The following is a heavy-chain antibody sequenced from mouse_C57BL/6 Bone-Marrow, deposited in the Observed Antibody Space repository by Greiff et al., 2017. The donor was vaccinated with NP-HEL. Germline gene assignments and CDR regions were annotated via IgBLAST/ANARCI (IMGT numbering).Heavy chain of an antibody. J-gene: IGHJ2*01. CDR2: IYPGGGYT. V-gene: IGHV1-63*01. Sequence: QVQLKESGAELVRPGTSVKMSCKASGYTFTNYWIGWAKQRPGHGLEWIGDIYPGGGYTNYNEKFKGKATLTADKSSSTAYMQFSSLTSEDSAIYYCARGSHTTLLDYWGQGTTLTVSS. CDR1: GYTFTNYW. D-gene: IGHD1-1*01. CDR3: ARGSHTTLLDY.